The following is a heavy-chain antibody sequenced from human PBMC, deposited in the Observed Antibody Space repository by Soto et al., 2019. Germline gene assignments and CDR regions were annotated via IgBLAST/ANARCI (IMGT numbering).Heavy chain of an antibody. V-gene: IGHV3-21*01. CDR2: ISSSSSYI. Sequence: GGSLRLSCAASGFTFSSYSMNWVRQAPGKGPEWVSSISSSSSYIYYADSVKGRFTISRDNAKNSLYLQMNSLRAEDTAVYYCARDLHWGPDYWGQGTLVTVSS. D-gene: IGHD7-27*01. CDR3: ARDLHWGPDY. CDR1: GFTFSSYS. J-gene: IGHJ4*02.